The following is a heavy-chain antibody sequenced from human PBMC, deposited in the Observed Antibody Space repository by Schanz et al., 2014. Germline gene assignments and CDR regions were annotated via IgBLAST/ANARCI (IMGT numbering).Heavy chain of an antibody. V-gene: IGHV3-33*01. Sequence: VQLLESGGGVVQPGRSLRLSCAASGFTFSSYGMHWVRQAPGKGLEWVAVIWYDGSNKYYADSVKGRFTISRDNSKNTLFLQMNSLRAEDTAVYYCARDRATESYYSAGPPIDYWGQGTLLTVSS. CDR2: IWYDGSNK. CDR1: GFTFSSYG. J-gene: IGHJ4*02. D-gene: IGHD1-26*01. CDR3: ARDRATESYYSAGPPIDY.